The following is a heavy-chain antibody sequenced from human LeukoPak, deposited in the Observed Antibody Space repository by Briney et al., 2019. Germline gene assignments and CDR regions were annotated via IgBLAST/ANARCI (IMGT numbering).Heavy chain of an antibody. CDR2: ISGSGGST. V-gene: IGHV3-23*01. Sequence: GGSLRLSCAASGFTFSNYAMRWVRQAPGKGLEWVSAISGSGGSTYYADSVKGRFTISRDNSKNTLYLQMNSLRAEDTAVYYCAKAFGIAVADAFDYWGQGTLVTVSS. CDR3: AKAFGIAVADAFDY. CDR1: GFTFSNYA. J-gene: IGHJ4*02. D-gene: IGHD6-19*01.